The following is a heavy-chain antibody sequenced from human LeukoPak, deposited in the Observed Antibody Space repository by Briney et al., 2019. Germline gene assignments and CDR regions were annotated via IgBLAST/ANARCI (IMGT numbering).Heavy chain of an antibody. D-gene: IGHD1-14*01. J-gene: IGHJ4*02. CDR2: IYPGDSDT. Sequence: GESLKISCQGSGYNFSTYWIAWVRLVPGKGLEWMGIIYPGDSDTRYSPSFQGQVTISADKSISAAYLQWSSLKAPDTAMYYCARLRGPIRISIRRIFDYWGQGTLVTVSS. CDR3: ARLRGPIRISIRRIFDY. CDR1: GYNFSTYW. V-gene: IGHV5-51*01.